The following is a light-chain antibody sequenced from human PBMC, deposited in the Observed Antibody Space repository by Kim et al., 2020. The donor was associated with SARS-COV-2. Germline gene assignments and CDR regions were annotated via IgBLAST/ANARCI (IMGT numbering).Light chain of an antibody. V-gene: IGLV2-14*03. J-gene: IGLJ3*02. CDR3: SSFTTRSTLV. Sequence: GQSISISCTGTSSNIGSYNYFSWHQQHPGKAPKLMIYDVNMRPSAISSRFSGSKSGSTASLTTAGLQAEDEADYYCSSFTTRSTLVFGGGTKVTVL. CDR2: DVN. CDR1: SSNIGSYNY.